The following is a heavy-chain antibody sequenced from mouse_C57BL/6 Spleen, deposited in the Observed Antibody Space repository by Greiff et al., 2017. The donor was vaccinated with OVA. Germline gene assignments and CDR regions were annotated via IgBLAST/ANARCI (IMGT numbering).Heavy chain of an antibody. V-gene: IGHV5-17*01. CDR3: AREGRYYAMDD. CDR1: GFTFSDYG. CDR2: ISSGSSTI. J-gene: IGHJ4*01. Sequence: DVKLVESGGGLVKPGGSLKLSCAASGFTFSDYGMHWVRQAPEKGLGWVAYISSGSSTIYYADTVKGRFTISRDNAKNTLFLQRTSLRSEDTAMYYCAREGRYYAMDDWGQGTSVTVSS. D-gene: IGHD3-3*01.